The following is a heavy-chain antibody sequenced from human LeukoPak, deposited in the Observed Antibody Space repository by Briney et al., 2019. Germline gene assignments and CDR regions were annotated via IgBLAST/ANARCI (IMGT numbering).Heavy chain of an antibody. CDR2: INHSGST. J-gene: IGHJ6*03. CDR3: ARDRPGGYNSYYYYMDV. D-gene: IGHD5-24*01. V-gene: IGHV4-34*01. CDR1: GGSFSGYY. Sequence: SETLSLTCAVCGGSFSGYYWSWIRQPPGKGLEWIGEINHSGSTNYNPSLKSRVTISVDTSKNQFSLKLSSVTAADTAVYYCARDRPGGYNSYYYYMDVWGKGTTVTVSS.